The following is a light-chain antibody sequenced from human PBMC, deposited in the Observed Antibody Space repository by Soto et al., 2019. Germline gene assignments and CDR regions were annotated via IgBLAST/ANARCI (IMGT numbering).Light chain of an antibody. CDR3: QQLNSYPPFT. J-gene: IGKJ3*01. Sequence: IQLTQSPSSLSASVGDRVTITCRASQGISSYLAWYQQKPGKAPKLLIYAASTLQSGVPSRFSGSGSGTDVTLTISSLQPEDFATYYCQQLNSYPPFTFGPGTKGDSK. CDR2: AAS. V-gene: IGKV1-9*01. CDR1: QGISSY.